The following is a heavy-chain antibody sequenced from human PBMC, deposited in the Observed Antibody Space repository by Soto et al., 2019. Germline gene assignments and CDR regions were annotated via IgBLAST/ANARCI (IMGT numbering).Heavy chain of an antibody. CDR2: ISDSGAGT. CDR3: AKLRDSSSYY. V-gene: IGHV3-23*01. D-gene: IGHD6-13*01. J-gene: IGHJ4*02. Sequence: EVQLLESGGGLVQPGGSLRLSCAASGFTFSTYAMIWVRQAPGKGLEWVSAISDSGAGTYYADSVKGRFTISRDNSRNTLYLQMDSLRADDTALYYCAKLRDSSSYYWGQGTLVTVSS. CDR1: GFTFSTYA.